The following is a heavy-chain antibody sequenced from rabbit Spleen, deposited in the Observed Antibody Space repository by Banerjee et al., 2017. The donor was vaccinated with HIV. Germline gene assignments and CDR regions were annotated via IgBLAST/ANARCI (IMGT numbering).Heavy chain of an antibody. Sequence: QLEESGGGLVQPGGSLKLSCTASGFTLSSYYMNWVRQAPGKGLEWIGYIDPVFGITYYANWVNGRFSISRENAQNTVFLQMTSLTAADTATYFCARSLRDYSWGVDLWGPGTLVTVS. CDR3: ARSLRDYSWGVDL. D-gene: IGHD6-1*01. CDR1: GFTLSSYY. CDR2: IDPVFGIT. J-gene: IGHJ4*01. V-gene: IGHV1S7*01.